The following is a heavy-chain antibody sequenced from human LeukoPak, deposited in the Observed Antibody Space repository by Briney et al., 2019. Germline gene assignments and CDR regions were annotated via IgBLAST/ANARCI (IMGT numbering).Heavy chain of an antibody. J-gene: IGHJ4*02. CDR3: AGMITDYFDY. V-gene: IGHV3-11*06. CDR1: GFTFSDYY. D-gene: IGHD3-16*01. Sequence: PGGSLRLSCAASGFTFSDYYMSWIRQAPGKGLKWVSYISGSSGYTNYADSVKGRFTISRDNAKNSLYLQMNSLRAKDTAVYYCAGMITDYFDYWGQGTLVTVSS. CDR2: ISGSSGYT.